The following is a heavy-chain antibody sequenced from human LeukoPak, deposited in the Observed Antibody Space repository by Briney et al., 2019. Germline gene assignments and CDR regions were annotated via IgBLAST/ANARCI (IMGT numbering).Heavy chain of an antibody. Sequence: PGGSLRLSCAASGFTFSSYAMSWVRQAPGKGLEWVSAISGSGGSTYYADSVKGRFTIPRDNSKNTLYLQMNSLRAEDTDVYYCAKSSSSWYLGLVDYWGQGTLVTVSS. J-gene: IGHJ4*02. CDR2: ISGSGGST. V-gene: IGHV3-23*01. CDR1: GFTFSSYA. D-gene: IGHD6-13*01. CDR3: AKSSSSWYLGLVDY.